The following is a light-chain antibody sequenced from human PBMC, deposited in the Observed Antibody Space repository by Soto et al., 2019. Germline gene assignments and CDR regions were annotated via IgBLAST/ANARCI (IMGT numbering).Light chain of an antibody. J-gene: IGKJ2*01. V-gene: IGKV3-20*01. CDR1: QSVSSTF. CDR2: GAS. CDR3: QQYGSSPPYT. Sequence: EIVLTQSPGTLSLSPGERATLSCRASQSVSSTFLAWYQLRPGQPPRLLIYGASSRATGIPDRFTGRGSGTDFTLTINRLEPEDFAVYYCQQYGSSPPYTFGQGTKLEIK.